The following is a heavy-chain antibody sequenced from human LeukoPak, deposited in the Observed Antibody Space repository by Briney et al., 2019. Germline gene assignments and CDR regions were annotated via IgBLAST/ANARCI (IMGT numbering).Heavy chain of an antibody. CDR3: AGSATVTTGYFDY. Sequence: SETLSLTCSVSGGSISSTGHYWGWIRQSPEKGLDWIGSIYSNGNTYYNPSVKSRVTMSVDTSKNQFSLKLTSMTAAETAVYCCAGSATVTTGYFDYWGQGALVTVSS. CDR2: IYSNGNT. D-gene: IGHD4-17*01. J-gene: IGHJ4*02. V-gene: IGHV4-39*07. CDR1: GGSISSTGHY.